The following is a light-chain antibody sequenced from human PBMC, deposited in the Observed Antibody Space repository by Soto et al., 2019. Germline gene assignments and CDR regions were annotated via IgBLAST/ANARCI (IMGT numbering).Light chain of an antibody. V-gene: IGKV3-15*01. Sequence: PGETATLSCMASQSVSTKLAWYQQRPGQTPRLLIYNASTRATGVPARFSGGGSVTEFSLTISSLQSDDLAVYYCHQYNTWPPHFTFGPGTKVDIK. CDR3: HQYNTWPPHFT. J-gene: IGKJ3*01. CDR1: QSVSTK. CDR2: NAS.